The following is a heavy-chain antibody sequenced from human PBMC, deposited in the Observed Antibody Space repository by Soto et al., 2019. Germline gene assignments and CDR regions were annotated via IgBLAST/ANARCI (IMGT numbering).Heavy chain of an antibody. J-gene: IGHJ4*02. V-gene: IGHV4-39*01. Sequence: SETLSLTCPVSGVSVTNSSYYWGWLRQSPGKGLEWIGSVYYRGRSYSKSSVKSRVTISVDTSKNRFSLSLNSVTASDTAVYFCVSQRTTVPTQAYFDYWGPGALVTVS. CDR3: VSQRTTVPTQAYFDY. D-gene: IGHD4-17*01. CDR2: VYYRGRS. CDR1: GVSVTNSSYY.